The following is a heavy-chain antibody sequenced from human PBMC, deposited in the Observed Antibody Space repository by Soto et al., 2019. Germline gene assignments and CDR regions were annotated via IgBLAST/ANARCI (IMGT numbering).Heavy chain of an antibody. CDR3: ARDRSIYGSGSPLDY. J-gene: IGHJ4*02. V-gene: IGHV3-30-3*01. CDR2: ISYDGSNK. D-gene: IGHD3-10*01. CDR1: GFTFSSYA. Sequence: PGGSLRLSCAASGFTFSSYAMHWVRQAPGKGLEWVAVISYDGSNKYYADSVKGRFTISRDNSKNTLYLQMNSLRAEDTAVYYCARDRSIYGSGSPLDYWGQGTRVTVSS.